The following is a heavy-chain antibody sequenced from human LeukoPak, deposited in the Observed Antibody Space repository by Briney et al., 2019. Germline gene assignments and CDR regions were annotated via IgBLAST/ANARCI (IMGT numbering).Heavy chain of an antibody. D-gene: IGHD3-22*01. V-gene: IGHV4-38-2*02. CDR1: GYSISTSYY. CDR2: IYHSGST. CDR3: ARVTNYYDSSGYSPVRPYYFDY. J-gene: IGHJ4*02. Sequence: SDTLSLTCTVSGYSISTSYYWGWIRQPPGKGLEWIGSIYHSGSTYYNPSLKSRVTISVDTSKNQFSLKLSSVTAADTAVYYCARVTNYYDSSGYSPVRPYYFDYWGQGTLVTVSS.